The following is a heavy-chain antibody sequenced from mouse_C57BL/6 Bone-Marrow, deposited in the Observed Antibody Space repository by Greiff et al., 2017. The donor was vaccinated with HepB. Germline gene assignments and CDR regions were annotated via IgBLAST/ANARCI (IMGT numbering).Heavy chain of an antibody. J-gene: IGHJ2*01. D-gene: IGHD1-1*01. V-gene: IGHV10-1*01. Sequence: EVQLVESGGGLVQPKGSLKLSCAASGFSFNTYAMNWVRQAPGQGLEWVARIRSKSNNYATYYADSVKDRFTISRDDSESMLYLQMNNLKTEDTAMYYCVRHEGYGTGFDYWGQGTTLTVSS. CDR3: VRHEGYGTGFDY. CDR1: GFSFNTYA. CDR2: IRSKSNNYAT.